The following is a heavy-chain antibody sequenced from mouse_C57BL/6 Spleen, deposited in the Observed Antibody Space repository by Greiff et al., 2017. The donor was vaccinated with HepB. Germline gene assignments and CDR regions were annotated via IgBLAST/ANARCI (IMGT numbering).Heavy chain of an antibody. CDR3: ARGSSYNFDY. J-gene: IGHJ2*01. Sequence: VQLQQSGAELVMPGASVKLSCKASGYTFTSYWMHWVKQRPGQGLEWIGEIDPSDSYTNYNQKFKGKSTLTVDKSSSTAYMQLSSLTSEDSAVYYCARGSSYNFDYWGQGTTLTVSS. CDR1: GYTFTSYW. CDR2: IDPSDSYT. V-gene: IGHV1-69*01. D-gene: IGHD1-1*01.